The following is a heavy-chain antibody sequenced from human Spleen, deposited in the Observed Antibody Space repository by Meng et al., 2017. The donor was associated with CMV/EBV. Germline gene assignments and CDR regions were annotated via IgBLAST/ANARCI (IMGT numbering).Heavy chain of an antibody. Sequence: LSLTCAASGFTFSDYSMSWIRQAPGKGLEWVSYISSTGGTIYYADSVKGRFTISRDNAKNSLYLQINSLRAEDTAVYYCARSVAMDVWGQGTTVTVSS. CDR2: ISSTGGTI. CDR3: ARSVAMDV. CDR1: GFTFSDYS. J-gene: IGHJ6*02. D-gene: IGHD5-12*01. V-gene: IGHV3-11*04.